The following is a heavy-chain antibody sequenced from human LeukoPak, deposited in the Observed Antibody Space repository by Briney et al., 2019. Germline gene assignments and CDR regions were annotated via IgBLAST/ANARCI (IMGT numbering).Heavy chain of an antibody. D-gene: IGHD6-6*01. Sequence: SETLSLTGTVSGVSIYSNTYYWGWIRQPPGKGLEWTGNIYYSGTTYYNLSLKSRVTMSVDTSKNQFSLKLRSVTAADTAVYYCARHRGSSSEFDPWGQGTLVTISS. CDR2: IYYSGTT. J-gene: IGHJ5*02. CDR1: GVSIYSNTYY. CDR3: ARHRGSSSEFDP. V-gene: IGHV4-39*01.